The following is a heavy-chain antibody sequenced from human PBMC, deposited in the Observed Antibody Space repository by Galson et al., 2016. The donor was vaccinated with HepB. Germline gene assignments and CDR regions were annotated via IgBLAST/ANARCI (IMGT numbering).Heavy chain of an antibody. V-gene: IGHV3-74*01. J-gene: IGHJ5*02. CDR3: GRDHSVVLTTAYNWLDP. CDR2: IKGDGSVT. Sequence: SLRLSCAASGFTFSDYWMHWVRQAPGKGLMWVSRIKGDGSVTDYADSVKGRFTISRDNAKNTLYLQMNSLRVEDTAVYYCGRDHSVVLTTAYNWLDPWGQGTLVTVSS. D-gene: IGHD4-23*01. CDR1: GFTFSDYW.